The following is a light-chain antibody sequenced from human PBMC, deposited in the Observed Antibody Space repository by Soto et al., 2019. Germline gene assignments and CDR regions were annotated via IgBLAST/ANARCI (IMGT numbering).Light chain of an antibody. V-gene: IGKV1-9*01. J-gene: IGKJ3*01. CDR1: QNVSRY. CDR2: AAS. Sequence: DIQMTQSPSFLSASVGDRVTITCRASQNVSRYLYWYQQKPGKAPKLLIYAASTLQSGVPSRFSGSGSGTEFTLTISSLQPEDFATYYCQQINSSAFTFGPGTKVDIK. CDR3: QQINSSAFT.